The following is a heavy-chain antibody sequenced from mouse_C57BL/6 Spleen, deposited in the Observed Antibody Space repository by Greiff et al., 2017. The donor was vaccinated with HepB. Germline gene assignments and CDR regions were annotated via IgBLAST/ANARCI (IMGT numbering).Heavy chain of an antibody. CDR2: IYPSDSET. CDR1: GYTFTSYW. CDR3: ARYSNYEDYAMDY. Sequence: VQLQQSGAELVRPGSSVKLSCKASGYTFTSYWMDWVKQRPGQGLEWIGNIYPSDSETHYNQKFKDKATLTVDKSSSTAYMQLSSLTSEDSAVYYCARYSNYEDYAMDYWGQGTSVTVSS. J-gene: IGHJ4*01. V-gene: IGHV1-61*01. D-gene: IGHD2-5*01.